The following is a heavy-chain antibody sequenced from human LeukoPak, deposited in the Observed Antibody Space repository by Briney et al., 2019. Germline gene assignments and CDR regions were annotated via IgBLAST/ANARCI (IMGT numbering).Heavy chain of an antibody. J-gene: IGHJ4*02. CDR1: GYTFTSYG. D-gene: IGHD3-22*01. CDR3: ARDPPTYYYDSSGRTFDY. V-gene: IGHV1-18*01. Sequence: ASVTVSCKASGYTFTSYGISWVRQAPGQGLEWMGWISAYNGNTNYAQKLQGRVTMTTDTSTSTAYMELRSLRSDDTAVYYCARDPPTYYYDSSGRTFDYWGQGTLVTVSS. CDR2: ISAYNGNT.